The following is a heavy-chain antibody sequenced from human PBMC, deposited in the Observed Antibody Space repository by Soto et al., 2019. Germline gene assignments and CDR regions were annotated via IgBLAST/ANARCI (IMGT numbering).Heavy chain of an antibody. V-gene: IGHV5-10-1*01. D-gene: IGHD6-6*01. Sequence: GESLKISCKGSGYSFTSCWIIWVRQMPGKGLEWMGRIDPSDSYTNYSPSFRGHVTISADKSISTAYLQWSSLKASDTAMYYCARASSSSEYYYYGMDVWGQGTTVTVSS. CDR1: GYSFTSCW. J-gene: IGHJ6*02. CDR3: ARASSSSEYYYYGMDV. CDR2: IDPSDSYT.